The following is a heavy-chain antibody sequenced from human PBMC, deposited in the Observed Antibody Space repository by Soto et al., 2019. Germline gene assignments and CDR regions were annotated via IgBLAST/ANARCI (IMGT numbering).Heavy chain of an antibody. CDR3: APDVRRDNINIIRGRLQNSYSAYGMGV. Sequence: SETLSLTGSVSGASVTTYYWTWIRQAPGKGLEWIGHIHHSGSANYSPSLMSRVTISLDASTNQFSLQVHSVTAADTAVYYCAPDVRRDNINIIRGRLQNSYSAYGMGVLGRRTTLTV. CDR2: IHHSGSA. J-gene: IGHJ6*02. CDR1: GASVTTYY. D-gene: IGHD3-10*01. V-gene: IGHV4-59*02.